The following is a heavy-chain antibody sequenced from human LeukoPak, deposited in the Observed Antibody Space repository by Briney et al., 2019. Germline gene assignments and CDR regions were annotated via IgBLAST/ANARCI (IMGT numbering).Heavy chain of an antibody. CDR3: ARDWGAGTVDY. D-gene: IGHD6-13*01. V-gene: IGHV3-48*03. CDR2: ISSSGSTI. J-gene: IGHJ4*02. Sequence: SGGSLRLSCAASGFTFSSYEMNWVRQAPGKGLEWVSYISSSGSTIYYADSVKGRFTISRDNAKNSLYLQMYSLRAEDTAVYYCARDWGAGTVDYWGQGTLVTVSS. CDR1: GFTFSSYE.